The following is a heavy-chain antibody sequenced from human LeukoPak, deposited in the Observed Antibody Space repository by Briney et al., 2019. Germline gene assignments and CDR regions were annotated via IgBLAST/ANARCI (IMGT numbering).Heavy chain of an antibody. D-gene: IGHD4-17*01. Sequence: GGSLRLSCAASGFTFSSYWMHWVRQVPGKGLVWVSHINSDGSSTNYADSVKGRFTISRDNAKNTLYLQMNSLRAEDTAVYYCTRDAYGVDYWGQGTLVTVSS. J-gene: IGHJ4*02. CDR3: TRDAYGVDY. CDR1: GFTFSSYW. V-gene: IGHV3-74*01. CDR2: INSDGSST.